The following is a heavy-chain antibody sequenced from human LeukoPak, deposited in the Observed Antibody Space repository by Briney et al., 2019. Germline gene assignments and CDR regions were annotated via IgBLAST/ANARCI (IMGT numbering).Heavy chain of an antibody. V-gene: IGHV4-4*07. D-gene: IGHD4-17*01. CDR3: ARDPTSQTHDYGEH. J-gene: IGHJ4*02. Sequence: SETLSLTCTVSGGSISSYYWSWIRQPAGKGLEWIGRIYTSGSTNYNPSLKSRVTMSVDTSKNQFSLKLSSVTAADTAVYYCARDPTSQTHDYGEHWGQGTLVTVSS. CDR1: GGSISSYY. CDR2: IYTSGST.